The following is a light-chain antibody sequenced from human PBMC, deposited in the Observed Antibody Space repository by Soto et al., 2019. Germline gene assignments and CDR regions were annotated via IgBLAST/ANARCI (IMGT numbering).Light chain of an antibody. CDR2: DSS. J-gene: IGKJ1*01. CDR3: QQYDGYSPQT. V-gene: IGKV1-5*01. Sequence: DIQSTQSPSTLFASVGDRVTITCRASQSVRNWLAWYQQKPGRAPQLLIYDSSTLEPGVPSRFRGSGSGTEFTLTINGLQPDDFATYYCQQYDGYSPQTFGQGTKVDIK. CDR1: QSVRNW.